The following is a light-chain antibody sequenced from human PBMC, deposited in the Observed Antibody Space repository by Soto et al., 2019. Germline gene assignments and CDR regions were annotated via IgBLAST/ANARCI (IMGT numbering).Light chain of an antibody. Sequence: DIVMTQSPLSLPVTPGEPASISCRSSQSLLHSNGYNYLDWYLQKPGQSPQLLIYLGSNRASGVPDRLSGSGSGTDFTLKISRVEAEDVGVYYCRQALQTPGTFGGGTKVDIK. J-gene: IGKJ4*01. V-gene: IGKV2-28*01. CDR3: RQALQTPGT. CDR2: LGS. CDR1: QSLLHSNGYNY.